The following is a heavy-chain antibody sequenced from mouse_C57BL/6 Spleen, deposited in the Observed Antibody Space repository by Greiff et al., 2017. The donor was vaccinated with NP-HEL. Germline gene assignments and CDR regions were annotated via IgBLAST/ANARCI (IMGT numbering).Heavy chain of an antibody. D-gene: IGHD1-1*01. V-gene: IGHV1-82*01. J-gene: IGHJ1*03. CDR3: GRDYYGSSYVIDV. CDR2: IYPGDGDT. Sequence: QVQLQQSGPELVKPGASVKISCKASGYAFSSSWMNWVKQRPGKGLEWIGRIYPGDGDTNYNGKFKGKATLTADKSSSTAYMQLSSLTSEDSAVYFCGRDYYGSSYVIDVWGTGTTVTVSS. CDR1: GYAFSSSW.